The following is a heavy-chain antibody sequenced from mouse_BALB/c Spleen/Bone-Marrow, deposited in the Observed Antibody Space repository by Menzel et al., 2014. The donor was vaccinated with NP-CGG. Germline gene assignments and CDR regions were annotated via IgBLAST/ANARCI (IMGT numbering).Heavy chain of an antibody. J-gene: IGHJ4*01. CDR2: IDPSDSYT. V-gene: IGHV1-69*02. CDR1: GYTFTSYW. D-gene: IGHD2-3*01. Sequence: QVQLQQPGAELVKPGASVRLSCKASGYTFTSYWMHWVKQRPGQGLEWIGEIDPSDSYTNYNQKFKGKATLTVDKSSSTAYMQLSSLTSEVSAVYFCARWLLRYYAMDDWGQGTSVTVSS. CDR3: ARWLLRYYAMDD.